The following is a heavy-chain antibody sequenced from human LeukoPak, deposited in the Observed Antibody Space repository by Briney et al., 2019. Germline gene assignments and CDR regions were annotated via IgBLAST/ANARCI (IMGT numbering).Heavy chain of an antibody. CDR3: ARDQGLLVVAGRFGY. V-gene: IGHV3-21*01. CDR1: GFTFSSYS. J-gene: IGHJ4*02. D-gene: IGHD6-19*01. Sequence: GGSLRLSCAASGFTFSSYSMNWGREAPGKGLEWVSSTSRSNSYIYNANPVKGRSTISRDNAKNPLYLQMTPLRAEDTAVYYCARDQGLLVVAGRFGYWGQGTLVTVSS. CDR2: TSRSNSYI.